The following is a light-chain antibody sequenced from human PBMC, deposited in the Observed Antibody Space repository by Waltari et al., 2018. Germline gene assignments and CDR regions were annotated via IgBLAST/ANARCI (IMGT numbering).Light chain of an antibody. V-gene: IGKV3-20*01. J-gene: IGKJ1*01. Sequence: EIVLTQSPGALSLSPGERATLPCRASQSVRNTYLAWYQQQPGQAPRLLIYGASSRATGIADRFSGSGSGTDFTLTISRLEPEDFAVYYCQQYGSAPTTFGQGTKVEVK. CDR3: QQYGSAPTT. CDR1: QSVRNTY. CDR2: GAS.